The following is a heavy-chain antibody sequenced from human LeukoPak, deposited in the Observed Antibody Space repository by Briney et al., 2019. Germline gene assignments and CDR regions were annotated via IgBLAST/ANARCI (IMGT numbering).Heavy chain of an antibody. Sequence: GGSLRLSCAASGFTLSNYWMSWVRQAPGKGLEWVANIKEDGSVKYYADSVEGRFTISRDNGKNSLYLQMNSLRAEDTAVFYCARIGYSSSSIDYWGQGTLVTVSS. J-gene: IGHJ4*02. CDR1: GFTLSNYW. CDR2: IKEDGSVK. D-gene: IGHD6-6*01. CDR3: ARIGYSSSSIDY. V-gene: IGHV3-7*01.